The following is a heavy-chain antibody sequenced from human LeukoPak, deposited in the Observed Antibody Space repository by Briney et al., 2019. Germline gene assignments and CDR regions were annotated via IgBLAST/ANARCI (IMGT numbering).Heavy chain of an antibody. D-gene: IGHD3-16*01. CDR2: INHSGST. CDR3: AGVKILGYYYYYMDV. CDR1: GGSFSGYY. Sequence: SETLSLTCAVYGGSFSGYYWSWVRQPPGKGLEWIGEINHSGSTNYYPSLTSRGTISVDTSKNKFSLMLSSVPAADTAVYYCAGVKILGYYYYYMDVWGKGTTVTGSS. V-gene: IGHV4-34*01. J-gene: IGHJ6*03.